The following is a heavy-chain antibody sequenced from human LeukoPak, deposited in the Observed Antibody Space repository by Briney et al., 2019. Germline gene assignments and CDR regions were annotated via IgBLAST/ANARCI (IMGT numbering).Heavy chain of an antibody. CDR1: GGSISSYH. D-gene: IGHD6-19*01. J-gene: IGHJ3*02. V-gene: IGHV4-59*01. CDR3: ESTHGYRSGLNDAFDM. CDR2: IYYSGST. Sequence: KASETLSLICTVSGGSISSYHWICIREPPGKALEGSGYIYYSGSTNNNTSLQSRVTISVDTSKNQLSLKPSSVSAADTAVYYCESTHGYRSGLNDAFDMWGQGTMVTVSS.